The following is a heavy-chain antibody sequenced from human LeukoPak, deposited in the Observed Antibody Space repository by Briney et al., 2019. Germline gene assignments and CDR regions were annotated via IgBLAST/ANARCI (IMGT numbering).Heavy chain of an antibody. CDR2: IYYSGST. J-gene: IGHJ4*02. V-gene: IGHV4-59*01. D-gene: IGHD6-13*01. CDR3: ARVGPYSSSWYGD. Sequence: SETLSLTCTVSGGSISSYYWSWIRQPPGKGLEWIGYIYYSGSTNYNPSLKSRVTISVDTSKNQFSLKLSSVTAADTAVYYCARVGPYSSSWYGDWAQGTLVTVSS. CDR1: GGSISSYY.